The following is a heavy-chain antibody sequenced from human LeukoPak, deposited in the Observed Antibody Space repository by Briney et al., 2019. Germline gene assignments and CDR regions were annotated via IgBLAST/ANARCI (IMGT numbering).Heavy chain of an antibody. CDR3: ARDASALY. CDR2: IKPDGSEK. J-gene: IGHJ4*02. CDR1: GLIFSKYW. Sequence: GGSLRLSCAASGLIFSKYWMTWVRQAPGKGLEWVASIKPDGSEKYYLDSVKGRFTISRDNARDSLYLQMNSLRDDDTSVYFCARDASALYGGRGTLVTVSS. V-gene: IGHV3-7*01. D-gene: IGHD2-2*01.